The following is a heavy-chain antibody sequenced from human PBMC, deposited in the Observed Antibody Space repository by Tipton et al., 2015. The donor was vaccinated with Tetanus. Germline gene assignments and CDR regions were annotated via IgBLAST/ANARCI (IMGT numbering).Heavy chain of an antibody. CDR2: IYPGDSDT. J-gene: IGHJ4*02. V-gene: IGHV5-51*01. Sequence: QLVQSGGEVKKPGESLKISCKGSGYIFTNYWIGWVRQKPGKGLGWMGIIYPGDSDTRYSPSFQDQVTISVDKSTSTVYLQWSSLKASDTSMFYCARADCSYGVCNFDFWGQGALVTVAS. D-gene: IGHD2-8*01. CDR3: ARADCSYGVCNFDF. CDR1: GYIFTNYW.